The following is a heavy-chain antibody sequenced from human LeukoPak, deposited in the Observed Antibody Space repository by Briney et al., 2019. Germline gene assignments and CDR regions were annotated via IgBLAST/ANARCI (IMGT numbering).Heavy chain of an antibody. CDR2: FNPNSGGT. J-gene: IGHJ6*02. D-gene: IGHD3-16*01. CDR1: GYTFTGYY. CDR3: ARAEGDTYPYYYYYGMDV. Sequence: GASVTVSCKASGYTFTGYYMHWVRQAPGQGLEWMGRFNPNSGGTNYAQKFQGRVTMTRDTSISTAYMELSRLRSDDTAVYYCARAEGDTYPYYYYYGMDVWGQGTTVTVSS. V-gene: IGHV1-2*06.